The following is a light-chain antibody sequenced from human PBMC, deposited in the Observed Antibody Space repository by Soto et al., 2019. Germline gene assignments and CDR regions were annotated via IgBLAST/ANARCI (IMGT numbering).Light chain of an antibody. Sequence: ETVLTQSPGTLSLSPGERATLSCRASQTVSNNFLAWYQQKPGQAPRLFIYGASSRATGIPDRFSGSGSGTDFTLTISSLQSEDFAVYYCQQYNNWPPWTFGQGTKVDIK. CDR3: QQYNNWPPWT. V-gene: IGKV3-20*01. CDR2: GAS. CDR1: QTVSNNF. J-gene: IGKJ1*01.